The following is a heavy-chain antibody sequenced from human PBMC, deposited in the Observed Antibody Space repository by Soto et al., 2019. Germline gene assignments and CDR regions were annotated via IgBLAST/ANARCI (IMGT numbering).Heavy chain of an antibody. CDR1: GFTFSDYY. Sequence: QVQLVESGGGLVKPGGSLRLSCAASGFTFSDYYMSWIRQAPGKGLEWVSYISSSSSYTNYGDSVKGRFTISRDNAKNSLYLQMNSLRAEDTAVYYCARESGNALHNDYWGQGTLVTVSS. J-gene: IGHJ4*02. CDR2: ISSSSSYT. V-gene: IGHV3-11*06. D-gene: IGHD1-26*01. CDR3: ARESGNALHNDY.